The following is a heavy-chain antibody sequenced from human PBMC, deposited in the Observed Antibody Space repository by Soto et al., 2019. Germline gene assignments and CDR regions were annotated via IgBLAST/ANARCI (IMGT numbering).Heavy chain of an antibody. J-gene: IGHJ4*02. Sequence: EVQLLESGGGFVQPGGSLRLSCAASGFTFSNYAMSWVRQAPGKGLEYVSSISNSGGNTYYADSVKGRFTISRDNSNNRLYRQMNSLRADDTAVYYCAKEVLTGDGFDSWGQGTLVTVSS. CDR3: AKEVLTGDGFDS. V-gene: IGHV3-23*01. CDR2: ISNSGGNT. D-gene: IGHD7-27*01. CDR1: GFTFSNYA.